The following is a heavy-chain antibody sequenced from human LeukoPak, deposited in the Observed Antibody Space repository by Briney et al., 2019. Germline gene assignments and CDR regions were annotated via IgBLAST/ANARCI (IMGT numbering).Heavy chain of an antibody. CDR3: TQTRIETN. D-gene: IGHD1-14*01. Sequence: GGSLRLSCAASGFTLSSYWMSWVRQAPGKGLEWVANIKQDGSEKYYVDSVKGRFTISRDNAKNSLYLEMNSLRVEDTAVYYCTQTRIETNWGQGTLVTVSS. CDR2: IKQDGSEK. J-gene: IGHJ4*02. V-gene: IGHV3-7*01. CDR1: GFTLSSYW.